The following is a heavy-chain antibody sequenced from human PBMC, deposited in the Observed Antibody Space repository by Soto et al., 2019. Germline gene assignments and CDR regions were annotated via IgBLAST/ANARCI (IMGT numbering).Heavy chain of an antibody. CDR2: IYYSGIT. V-gene: IGHV4-59*01. J-gene: IGHJ4*02. CDR3: GRGLMNFDY. Sequence: LEILSLTCTVSGGSISSYYWSWIRQPPGKGLEWIGYIYYSGITNYNPSLKSRVTISVDSSKSQFSLNLSSVTAADTAIYYCGRGLMNFDYWGQGALVTVSS. D-gene: IGHD3-16*01. CDR1: GGSISSYY.